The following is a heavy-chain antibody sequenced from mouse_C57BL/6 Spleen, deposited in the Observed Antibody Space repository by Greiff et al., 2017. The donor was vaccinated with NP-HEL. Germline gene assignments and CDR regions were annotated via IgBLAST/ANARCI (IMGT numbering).Heavy chain of an antibody. CDR1: GYAFSSSW. D-gene: IGHD2-4*01. J-gene: IGHJ3*01. V-gene: IGHV1-82*01. CDR3: ARGDYDRFAY. CDR2: IYPGDGDT. Sequence: VQLKESGPELVKPGASVKISCKASGYAFSSSWMNWVKQRPGKGLEWIGRIYPGDGDTNYNGKFKGKATLTADKSSSTAYMQLSSLTSEDSAVYFCARGDYDRFAYWGQGTLVTVSA.